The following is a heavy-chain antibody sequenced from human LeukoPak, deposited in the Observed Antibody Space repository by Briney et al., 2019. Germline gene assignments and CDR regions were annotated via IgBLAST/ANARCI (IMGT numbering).Heavy chain of an antibody. CDR1: GFTFSSYW. CDR2: IKQDGSEK. Sequence: PGGSLRLSCAASGFTFSSYWMSWVRQAPGKGLEWVANIKQDGSEKYYVDSVKGRFTISRDNAKNSLYLQMNSLRAEDTAVYYCARKQVGATFYYYYYMDVWGKGTTVTVSS. V-gene: IGHV3-7*01. CDR3: ARKQVGATFYYYYYMDV. D-gene: IGHD1-26*01. J-gene: IGHJ6*03.